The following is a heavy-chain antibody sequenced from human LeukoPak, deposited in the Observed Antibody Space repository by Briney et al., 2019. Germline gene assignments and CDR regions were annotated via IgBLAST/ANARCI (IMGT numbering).Heavy chain of an antibody. CDR3: ARVLGGYSGYEVYYYYMDV. CDR2: INSNGSST. Sequence: GGSLRLSCAASGFTFDDYGMSWVRQAPGKGLERVSSINSNGSSTGYADSVKGRFTISRDNAKNSLYLQMNSLRAEDTALYYCARVLGGYSGYEVYYYYMDVWGKGTTVTVSS. CDR1: GFTFDDYG. J-gene: IGHJ6*03. V-gene: IGHV3-20*04. D-gene: IGHD5-12*01.